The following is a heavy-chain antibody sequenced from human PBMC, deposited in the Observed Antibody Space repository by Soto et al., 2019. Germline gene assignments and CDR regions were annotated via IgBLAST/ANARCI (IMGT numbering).Heavy chain of an antibody. D-gene: IGHD3-10*01. J-gene: IGHJ4*02. CDR1: GGTISTYC. V-gene: IGHV3-74*01. CDR3: ARDSVRGVPFDS. Sequence: PWGSLRLSCAVSGGTISTYCMHWVRKAQGKGLVLVSHINSDESTTSYADSVKGRCTISRDNSKNTLYLQLNSLRAEDTVVYYCARDSVRGVPFDSWGKGPLVTVS. CDR2: INSDESTT.